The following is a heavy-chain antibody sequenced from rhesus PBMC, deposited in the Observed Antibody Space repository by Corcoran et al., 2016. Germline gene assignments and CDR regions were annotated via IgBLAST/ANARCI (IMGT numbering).Heavy chain of an antibody. CDR1: GGSISGYYL. Sequence: QVQLQESGPGVVKPSETLSLTCAVSGGSISGYYLWSWIRQPPGKGLDWIGYIYGSSMSTNYNPSLKSRVTISKDTSKNQFSLKLSSVTAADTAVYYCAREYCSGGVCYGAYFEVWGQGALVTVSA. J-gene: IGHJ1*01. CDR3: AREYCSGGVCYGAYFEV. D-gene: IGHD2-8*01. CDR2: IYGSSMST. V-gene: IGHV4S10*01.